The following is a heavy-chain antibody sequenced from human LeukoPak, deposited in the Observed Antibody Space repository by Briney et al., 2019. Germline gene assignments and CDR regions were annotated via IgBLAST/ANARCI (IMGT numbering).Heavy chain of an antibody. D-gene: IGHD2-15*01. V-gene: IGHV3-30*02. CDR1: GFIFSNSG. Sequence: PGGSLRLSCVASGFIFSNSGMQWVRQAPGKGLEWVAFIRYDGSNRFYADSVKGRSTISRDNSKSTVYLEMNSLRAEDTAVYYCAKDRSFGRSDGFDIWGQGTMVTVSS. CDR3: AKDRSFGRSDGFDI. J-gene: IGHJ3*02. CDR2: IRYDGSNR.